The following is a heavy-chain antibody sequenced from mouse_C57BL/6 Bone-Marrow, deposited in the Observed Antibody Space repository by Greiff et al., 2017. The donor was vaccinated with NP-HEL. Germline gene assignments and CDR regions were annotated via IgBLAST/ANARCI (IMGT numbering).Heavy chain of an antibody. V-gene: IGHV1-19*01. CDR2: INPYNGGT. CDR1: GYTFTDYY. CDR3: ARWNGYYEDY. Sequence: EVKLQQSGPVLVKPGASVKMSCKASGYTFTDYYMNWVKQSHGKSLEWIGVINPYNGGTSYNQKFKGKATLTVDKSSSTAYMELNSLTAEDSAVYYCARWNGYYEDYWGQGTTLTVSS. D-gene: IGHD2-3*01. J-gene: IGHJ2*01.